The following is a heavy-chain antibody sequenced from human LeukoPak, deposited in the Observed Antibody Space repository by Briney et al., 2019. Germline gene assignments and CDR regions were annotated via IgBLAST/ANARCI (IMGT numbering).Heavy chain of an antibody. CDR1: GFTFSSYS. J-gene: IGHJ6*03. V-gene: IGHV3-48*01. D-gene: IGHD5-18*01. Sequence: GGSLRLSCAASGFTFSSYSMNWVRQAPGKGLEWVSYISSSSSTISYADSVKGRFTISRDNAKNSLYLQMHSLRAEDTAVYYCARRGTAMVGVVIYYYYMDVWGKGTTVTVSS. CDR2: ISSSSSTI. CDR3: ARRGTAMVGVVIYYYYMDV.